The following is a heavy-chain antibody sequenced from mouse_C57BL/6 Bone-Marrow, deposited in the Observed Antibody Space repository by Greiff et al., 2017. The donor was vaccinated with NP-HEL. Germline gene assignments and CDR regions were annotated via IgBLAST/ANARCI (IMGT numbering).Heavy chain of an antibody. CDR3: SRAVLITSGGADAMDY. V-gene: IGHV1-64*01. J-gene: IGHJ4*01. D-gene: IGHD1-1*01. CDR2: IHPNSGST. CDR1: GYTFTSYW. Sequence: VQLQQPGAELVKPGASVKLSCKASGYTFTSYWMHWVKQRPGKGLEWIGMIHPNSGSTNYKEKLKSKATLTVYKSSSTAYMQLRSLTSEDSAFYYCSRAVLITSGGADAMDYWGQGTSVTVSS.